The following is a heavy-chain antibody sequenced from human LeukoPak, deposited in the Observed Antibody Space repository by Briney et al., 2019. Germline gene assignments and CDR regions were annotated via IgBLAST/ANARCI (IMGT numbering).Heavy chain of an antibody. CDR1: GFTFSSYG. CDR2: ISYDGSNK. D-gene: IGHD1-26*01. Sequence: GGSLRLSCAASGFTFSSYGMHWVRQAPGKGLEWVAVISYDGSNKYYADSVKGRFTISRDNSKNTLYLQMNSLRAEDTAVYYCAKKGSYSPFDYWGQGTLVTVSS. V-gene: IGHV3-30*18. CDR3: AKKGSYSPFDY. J-gene: IGHJ4*02.